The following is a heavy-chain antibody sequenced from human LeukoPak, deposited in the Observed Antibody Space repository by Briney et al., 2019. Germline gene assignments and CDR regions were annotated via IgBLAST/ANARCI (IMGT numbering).Heavy chain of an antibody. CDR1: GGSFSGYY. CDR3: ARGGGIVGAPNAFDI. Sequence: SETLSLTCAVYGGSFSGYYWSWIRQPPGKGLEWIGEINHSGSTNYNPSLKSRVTISVDTSKNQFSLKLSSVTAADTAVYYCARGGGIVGAPNAFDIWGQGTMVTVSS. J-gene: IGHJ3*02. D-gene: IGHD1-26*01. V-gene: IGHV4-34*01. CDR2: INHSGST.